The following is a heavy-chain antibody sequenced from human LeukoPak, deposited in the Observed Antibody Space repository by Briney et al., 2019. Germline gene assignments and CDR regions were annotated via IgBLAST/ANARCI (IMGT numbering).Heavy chain of an antibody. CDR3: ARDPINDIVVVPAAMVPFDY. CDR1: GFTFSSYS. V-gene: IGHV3-48*04. CDR2: ITSSTSTI. J-gene: IGHJ4*02. D-gene: IGHD2-2*01. Sequence: PGGSLRLSCAASGFTFSSYSMNWVRQAPGKGLEWLSYITSSTSTIYYADSVKGRFTISRDNAKNSLYLRMNSLRAEDTAVYYCARDPINDIVVVPAAMVPFDYWGQGTLVTVSS.